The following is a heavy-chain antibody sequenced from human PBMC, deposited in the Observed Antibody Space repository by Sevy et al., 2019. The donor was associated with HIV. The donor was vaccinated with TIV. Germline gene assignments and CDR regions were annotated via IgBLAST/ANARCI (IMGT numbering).Heavy chain of an antibody. CDR2: IKLDGSEK. CDR3: ARDCSSTTCLWGMDV. Sequence: GGSLRLSCAASGFSFSNYWMSWVRQAPGKGLEWVANIKLDGSEKYYVDSVKGRFIISRDNAKKSLYLQMNSLRTEDTAVYYCARDCSSTTCLWGMDVWGQGTTVTVSS. D-gene: IGHD2-2*01. J-gene: IGHJ6*02. CDR1: GFSFSNYW. V-gene: IGHV3-7*03.